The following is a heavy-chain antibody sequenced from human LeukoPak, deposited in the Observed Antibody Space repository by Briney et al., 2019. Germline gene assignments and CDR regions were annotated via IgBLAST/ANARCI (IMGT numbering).Heavy chain of an antibody. CDR1: GGSFSGYY. D-gene: IGHD6-6*01. Sequence: SETLSLTCAVYGGSFSGYYWSWIRQPPGKGLEWIGEINHSGSTNYNPSLTSRVTISVDTSKNQFSLKLSSVTAADTAVYYCARGRGSSSPFDYWGQGTLVTVSS. CDR2: INHSGST. J-gene: IGHJ4*02. CDR3: ARGRGSSSPFDY. V-gene: IGHV4-34*01.